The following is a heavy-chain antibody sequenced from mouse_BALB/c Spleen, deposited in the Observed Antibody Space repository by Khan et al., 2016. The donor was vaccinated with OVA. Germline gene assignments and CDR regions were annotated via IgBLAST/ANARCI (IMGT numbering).Heavy chain of an antibody. V-gene: IGHV3-2*02. CDR1: GYSITSDYA. Sequence: EVKLLESGPGLVKPSQSLSLTCTVTGYSITSDYAWNWIRQFPGNKLEWMGYISSTGSTSYTPSLKSRISFTRDTSKNQFFLQLKSVNTEDTATYYCARSLYYSYGYALDCWGRGTSVTVSS. CDR2: ISSTGST. J-gene: IGHJ4*01. D-gene: IGHD2-14*01. CDR3: ARSLYYSYGYALDC.